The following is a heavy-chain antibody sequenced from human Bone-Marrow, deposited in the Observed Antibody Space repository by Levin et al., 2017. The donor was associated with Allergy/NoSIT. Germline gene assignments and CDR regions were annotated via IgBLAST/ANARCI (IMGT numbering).Heavy chain of an antibody. J-gene: IGHJ4*02. CDR3: ALHAAERRYFDY. CDR1: GGTFSDFA. Sequence: KISCRASGGTFSDFAISWVRQAPGQGLEWMGRIIVYLGITKYAPKFQDRVTIVADKYTNTSYMALSSLRAEDTAIFYCALHAAERRYFDYWGQGSLVTVSS. CDR2: IIVYLGIT. D-gene: IGHD1-1*01. V-gene: IGHV1-69*04.